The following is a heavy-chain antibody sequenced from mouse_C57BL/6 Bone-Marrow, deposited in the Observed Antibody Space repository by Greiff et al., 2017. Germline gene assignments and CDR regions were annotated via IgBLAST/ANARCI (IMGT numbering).Heavy chain of an antibody. J-gene: IGHJ4*01. CDR1: GYTFTSYW. V-gene: IGHV1-64*01. D-gene: IGHD2-4*01. CDR3: AYDYDGAMDY. CDR2: IHPNSGST. Sequence: QVQLQQPGAELVKPGASVKLSCKASGYTFTSYWMHWVKQRPGQGLEWIGMIHPNSGSTNYNEKFKSKATLTVDKSSSTAYRQLSSLTSEDSAVYYCAYDYDGAMDYWGQGTSVTVSS.